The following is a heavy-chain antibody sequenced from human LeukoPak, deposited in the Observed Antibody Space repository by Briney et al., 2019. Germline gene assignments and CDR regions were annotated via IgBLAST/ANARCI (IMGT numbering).Heavy chain of an antibody. J-gene: IGHJ4*02. CDR1: GYTFTSYD. V-gene: IGHV1-69*13. D-gene: IGHD2-2*03. CDR3: ACLGIVVVPAAKNYFDY. CDR2: IIPIFGTA. Sequence: SVKVSCKASGYTFTSYDINWVRQAPGQGLEWMGGIIPIFGTANYAQKFQGRVTITADESTSTAYMELSSLRSEDTAVYYCACLGIVVVPAAKNYFDYWGQGTLVTVSS.